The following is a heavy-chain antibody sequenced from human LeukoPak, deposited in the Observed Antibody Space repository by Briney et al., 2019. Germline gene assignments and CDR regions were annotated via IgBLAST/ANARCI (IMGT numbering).Heavy chain of an antibody. J-gene: IGHJ4*02. CDR1: GFTFSSYG. CDR3: ARDYGDYGFDY. D-gene: IGHD4-17*01. CDR2: IWYDGSNK. Sequence: PGGSLRLSCAASGFTFSSYGMHWVRQAPGKGLEWVAVIWYDGSNKYYADSVKGRFTISRDNSKNTLYLQMNSLRAEDTAVYYCARDYGDYGFDYWVQGTLVTVSS. V-gene: IGHV3-33*01.